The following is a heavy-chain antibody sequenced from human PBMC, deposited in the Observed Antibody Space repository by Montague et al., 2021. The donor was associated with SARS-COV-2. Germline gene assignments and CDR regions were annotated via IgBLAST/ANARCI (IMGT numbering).Heavy chain of an antibody. CDR3: ARQMASWWEILYEFDY. Sequence: SETLSLTCTVSGGSISSSSYYWGWIRQPPGKGLAWIGRIYYSGSTYYNTSLKSRGTISVDTSKDQFSLKLSSVTAADMAVYYCARQMASWWEILYEFDYWGQGTLVTVPS. CDR2: IYYSGST. V-gene: IGHV4-39*01. D-gene: IGHD1-26*01. J-gene: IGHJ4*02. CDR1: GGSISSSSYY.